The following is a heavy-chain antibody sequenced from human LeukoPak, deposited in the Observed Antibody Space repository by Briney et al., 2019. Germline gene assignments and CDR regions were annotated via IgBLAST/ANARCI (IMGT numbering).Heavy chain of an antibody. D-gene: IGHD3-3*01. CDR3: AREKNDFWSGYYYYYMDV. V-gene: IGHV3-20*04. CDR2: INWNGGST. Sequence: GGSLRLSCAASGFTFDDYGMSWVRQAPGKGLEWVSGINWNGGSTGYADSVKGRFTISRDNAKNSLYLQTNSLRAEDTALYYCAREKNDFWSGYYYYYMDVWGKGTTVTVSS. CDR1: GFTFDDYG. J-gene: IGHJ6*03.